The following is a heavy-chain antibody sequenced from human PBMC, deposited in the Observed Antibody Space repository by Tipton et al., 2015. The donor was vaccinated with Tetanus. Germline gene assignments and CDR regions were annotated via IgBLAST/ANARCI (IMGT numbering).Heavy chain of an antibody. CDR3: ARGWGSSWYYFDN. V-gene: IGHV4-59*01. D-gene: IGHD6-13*01. CDR2: IFDTGAT. Sequence: TLSLTCTVSGGSISSFYWTWIRQPPGKGLEWIGYIFDTGATNYNPPLKSRVTRPVDTSKNQFSLHLTSGTAADTAVYYCARGWGSSWYYFDNWGQGTLVTVSS. J-gene: IGHJ4*02. CDR1: GGSISSFY.